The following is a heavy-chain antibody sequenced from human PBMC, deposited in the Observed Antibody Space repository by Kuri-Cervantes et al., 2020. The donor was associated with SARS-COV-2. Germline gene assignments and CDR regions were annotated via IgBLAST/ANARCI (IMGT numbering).Heavy chain of an antibody. CDR3: ATRSYYDFWSGYLYTLNLDAFDI. CDR1: GFTFASYD. D-gene: IGHD3-3*01. J-gene: IGHJ3*02. Sequence: ASVKVSCKASGFTFASYDISWVRQAPGQGLEWMGRISASSGNANYLQKFQGRVTVTTDTSTSTAYMELRSLRSDDTAVYYCATRSYYDFWSGYLYTLNLDAFDIWGQGTMVTVSS. CDR2: ISASSGNA. V-gene: IGHV1-18*01.